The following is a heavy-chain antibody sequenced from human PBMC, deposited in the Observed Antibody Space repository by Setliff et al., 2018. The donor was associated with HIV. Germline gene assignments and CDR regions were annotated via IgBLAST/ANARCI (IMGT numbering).Heavy chain of an antibody. CDR1: GGTLSSYV. CDR3: ARFSLGYCSGGSCYPDFDP. Sequence: SVKVSCKASGGTLSSYVVSWVRQAPGQGLEWMGGIIGIFDTPKYAQKFQGRVTITADESTSTAYMELSSLRSEDTAVYYCARFSLGYCSGGSCYPDFDPWGQGTLVTVSS. J-gene: IGHJ5*02. CDR2: IIGIFDTP. D-gene: IGHD2-15*01. V-gene: IGHV1-69*13.